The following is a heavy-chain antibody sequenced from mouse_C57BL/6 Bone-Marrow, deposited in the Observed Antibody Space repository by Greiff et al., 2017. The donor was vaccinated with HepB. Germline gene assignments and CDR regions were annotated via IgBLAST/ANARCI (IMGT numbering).Heavy chain of an antibody. D-gene: IGHD1-1*01. V-gene: IGHV1-69*01. J-gene: IGHJ2*01. CDR2: IDPSDSYT. Sequence: QVQLKQPGAELVMPGASVKLSCKASGYTFTSYWMHWVKQRPGQGLEWIGEIDPSDSYTNYNQKFKGKSTLTVDKSSSTAYMQLSSLTSEDSAVYYWAREGYGSSRYYFDCWGQGTTLTVSS. CDR3: AREGYGSSRYYFDC. CDR1: GYTFTSYW.